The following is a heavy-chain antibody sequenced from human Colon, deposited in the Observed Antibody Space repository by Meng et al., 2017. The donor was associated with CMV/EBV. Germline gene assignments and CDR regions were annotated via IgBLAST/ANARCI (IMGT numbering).Heavy chain of an antibody. V-gene: IGHV4-59*11. CDR3: ARVKAARLNGMDV. J-gene: IGHJ6*02. CDR2: VYYSGSA. CDR1: GESMRSHY. Sequence: SETLSLTCTVSGESMRSHYWSWIRQPPGKGLEWMGHVYYSGSATYSPSLRSRVSISLDMSKNQFSLKLRSVTAADTAVYYCARVKAARLNGMDVWGQGTTVTVSS. D-gene: IGHD6-6*01.